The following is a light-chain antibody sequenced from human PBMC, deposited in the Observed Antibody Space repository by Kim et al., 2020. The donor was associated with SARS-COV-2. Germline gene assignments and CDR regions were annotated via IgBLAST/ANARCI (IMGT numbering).Light chain of an antibody. CDR2: KAS. J-gene: IGKJ1*01. CDR1: QNISRW. V-gene: IGKV1-5*03. Sequence: DIQMTQSPSTLSASVGDRVTITCRASQNISRWLAWYQQKPGKAPKLLIYKASTLESGVPSRFSGSGSGTEFTLTISSLQPDDFATYYCQQYNSYSPTFGQGTKVDIK. CDR3: QQYNSYSPT.